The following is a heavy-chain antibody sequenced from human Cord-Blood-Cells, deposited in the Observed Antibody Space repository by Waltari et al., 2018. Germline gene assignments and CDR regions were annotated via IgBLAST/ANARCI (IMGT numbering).Heavy chain of an antibody. V-gene: IGHV4-34*01. J-gene: IGHJ4*02. CDR3: ARISKGMFDY. CDR2: INHSGST. CDR1: GGSFSVYS. Sequence: QVPLHQWGAGLLTPSETLSLTCPVYGGSFSVYSWSWIRQPPGKGLEWIGEINHSGSTNYNPSLKSRVTISVDTSKNQFSLKLSSVTAADTAVYYCARISKGMFDYWGQGTLVTVSS.